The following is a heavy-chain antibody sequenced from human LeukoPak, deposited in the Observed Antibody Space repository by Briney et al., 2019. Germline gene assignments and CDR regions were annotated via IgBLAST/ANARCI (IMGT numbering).Heavy chain of an antibody. J-gene: IGHJ4*02. Sequence: QSGGSLRLSCAASGFTFSTYWMHWVRQAPGKGLVWVSRLSPDGSSSIYADSVKGRFTVSRDNAKNTLYLQMDSLRADDTAVYYCTGSPALGGSYWGFDYWGQGALVTVSS. V-gene: IGHV3-74*01. D-gene: IGHD1-26*01. CDR3: TGSPALGGSYWGFDY. CDR2: LSPDGSSS. CDR1: GFTFSTYW.